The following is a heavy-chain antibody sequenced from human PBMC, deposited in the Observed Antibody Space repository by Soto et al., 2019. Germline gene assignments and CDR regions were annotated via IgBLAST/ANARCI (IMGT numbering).Heavy chain of an antibody. V-gene: IGHV1-2*04. Sequence: QVKLVQSGAEVKKPGASVKVSCKASGYIFTGYYMHWVRQAPGQGLEWMGWINPNSGDTNYAQKFQAWVTMTRDTSISTAYMELSRLKSDDTAVYYCARTDGGPDWYFDLWGRGTLVTVSS. CDR3: ARTDGGPDWYFDL. CDR1: GYIFTGYY. CDR2: INPNSGDT. J-gene: IGHJ2*01. D-gene: IGHD2-15*01.